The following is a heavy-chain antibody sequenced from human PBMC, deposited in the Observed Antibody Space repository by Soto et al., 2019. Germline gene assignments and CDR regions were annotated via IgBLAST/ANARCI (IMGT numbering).Heavy chain of an antibody. V-gene: IGHV1-2*02. D-gene: IGHD3-22*01. CDR3: ASTRVYYDSSGSVCDY. J-gene: IGHJ4*02. Sequence: ASVKVSCKASGYTFTGYFIHWVRQAPGQGLEWMGWVDPNSGATSYSQKFQGRVTMTTDTSTSTAYMELRSLRSDDTAVYYCASTRVYYDSSGSVCDYWGQGTLVTVSS. CDR1: GYTFTGYF. CDR2: VDPNSGAT.